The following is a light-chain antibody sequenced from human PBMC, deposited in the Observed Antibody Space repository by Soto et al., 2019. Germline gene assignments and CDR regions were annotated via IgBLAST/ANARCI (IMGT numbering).Light chain of an antibody. V-gene: IGKV1-33*01. CDR3: QQYKHLIT. Sequence: DIPMTQSPSSLSASVGDRVTITCQTSQDISNYLNWYQQKPGKAPKLLIYDASNLETGVPSRFSGSGSGTDFTFTITSLQPEDITTYYCQQYKHLITFGQGTRLEI. CDR1: QDISNY. CDR2: DAS. J-gene: IGKJ5*01.